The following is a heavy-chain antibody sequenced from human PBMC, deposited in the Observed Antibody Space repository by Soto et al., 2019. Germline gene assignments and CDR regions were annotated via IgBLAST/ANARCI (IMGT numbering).Heavy chain of an antibody. V-gene: IGHV1-46*03. J-gene: IGHJ3*02. CDR3: AREGDIVVVVAAPDAFDI. CDR2: INPSGGST. CDR1: GYTFTSYY. Sequence: QVQLVQSGAEVKKPGASVKVSCKASGYTFTSYYMHWVRQAPGQGLEWMGIINPSGGSTSYAQKFQGRVTMTSDTSTSTVYMELSSLRSEDTAVYYCAREGDIVVVVAAPDAFDIWGQGTMVTVSS. D-gene: IGHD2-15*01.